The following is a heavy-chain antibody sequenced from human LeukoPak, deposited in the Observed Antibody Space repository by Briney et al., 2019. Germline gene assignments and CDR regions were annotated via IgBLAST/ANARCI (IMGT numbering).Heavy chain of an antibody. J-gene: IGHJ6*03. CDR2: INPSGGST. CDR3: ARDPGSYYYYMDV. D-gene: IGHD3-10*01. CDR1: GYTFTSYY. Sequence: ASVKVSCKASGYTFTSYYMHWVRQAPGQGLEWMGIINPSGGSTSYAQKFQGRVTMTRDMPTSTVYMELSSLRSEDTAVYYCARDPGSYYYYMDVWGKGTTVTVSS. V-gene: IGHV1-46*01.